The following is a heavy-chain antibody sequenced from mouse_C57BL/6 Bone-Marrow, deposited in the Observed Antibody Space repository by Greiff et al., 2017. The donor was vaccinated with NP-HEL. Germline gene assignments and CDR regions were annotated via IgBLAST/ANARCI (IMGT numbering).Heavy chain of an antibody. J-gene: IGHJ3*01. V-gene: IGHV1-81*01. Sequence: QVQLKESGAELARPGASVKLSCKASGYTFTSYGISWVKQRPGQGLEWIGEIYPRSGNTYYNEKFKGKATLTADKSSSTAYMELRSLTSEDSAVYYCAVREYCYGGSWFAYWGQGTLVTVSA. D-gene: IGHD1-1*01. CDR3: AVREYCYGGSWFAY. CDR2: IYPRSGNT. CDR1: GYTFTSYG.